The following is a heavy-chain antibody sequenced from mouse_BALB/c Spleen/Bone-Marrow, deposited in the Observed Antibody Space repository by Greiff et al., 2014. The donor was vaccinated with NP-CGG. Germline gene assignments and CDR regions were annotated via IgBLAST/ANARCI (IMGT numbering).Heavy chain of an antibody. Sequence: EVQLVESGGGLVQPGGSLKLSCATSGFTFRDYYMYWVRQTPEKRLEWVAYISNGGGSTYYPDTVKGRFTISRDNAKNTLYQQMSRLKSEDTAMYYCARQGTLDYWGQGASVTVSS. J-gene: IGHJ4*01. CDR2: ISNGGGST. CDR1: GFTFRDYY. V-gene: IGHV5-12*02. CDR3: ARQGTLDY.